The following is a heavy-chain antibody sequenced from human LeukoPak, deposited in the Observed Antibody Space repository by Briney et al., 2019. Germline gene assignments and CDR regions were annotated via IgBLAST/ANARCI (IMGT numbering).Heavy chain of an antibody. CDR3: AALGLGGYNPVELH. CDR1: GFTFSRYS. D-gene: IGHD5-24*01. J-gene: IGHJ4*02. Sequence: GGSLRLSCAASGFTFSRYSMNWVRQAPGKGLEWVSSISSSSSYIYYADSVKGRFTISRDNAKNSLYLPMNSLRAEDTAVYYCAALGLGGYNPVELHWGQGTLVTVSS. CDR2: ISSSSSYI. V-gene: IGHV3-21*01.